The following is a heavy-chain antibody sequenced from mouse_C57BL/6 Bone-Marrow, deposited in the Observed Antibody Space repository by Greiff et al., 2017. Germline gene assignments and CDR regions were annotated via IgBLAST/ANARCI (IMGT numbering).Heavy chain of an antibody. Sequence: VQLQQSGAELVRPGSSVKMSCKTSGYTFTSYGINWVKQRPGQGLEWIGYIYIGNGYTEYNVKFKGKATLTSDTSSSTAYMQLSSLTSEDSAIYFCVRWGNDGAWFAYWGQGTLVTVSA. J-gene: IGHJ3*01. D-gene: IGHD2-2*01. V-gene: IGHV1-58*01. CDR3: VRWGNDGAWFAY. CDR1: GYTFTSYG. CDR2: IYIGNGYT.